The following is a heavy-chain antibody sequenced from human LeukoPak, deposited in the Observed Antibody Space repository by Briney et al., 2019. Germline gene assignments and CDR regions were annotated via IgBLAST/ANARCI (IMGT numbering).Heavy chain of an antibody. D-gene: IGHD6-6*01. Sequence: GGSLRLSCAVSGFTFRSSWMSWVRQAPGKGLEWVANIKQEGSEKTYVDSVKGRFTISRDNAQNSLYLQMNSLRAEDTAVYYCARVYSSTSGKNAFDIWGQGTMVTVSS. CDR2: IKQEGSEK. CDR1: GFTFRSSW. CDR3: ARVYSSTSGKNAFDI. J-gene: IGHJ3*02. V-gene: IGHV3-7*03.